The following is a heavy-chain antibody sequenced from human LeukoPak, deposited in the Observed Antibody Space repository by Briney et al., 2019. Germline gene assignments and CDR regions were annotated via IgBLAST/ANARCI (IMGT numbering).Heavy chain of an antibody. Sequence: GGSLRLSCAASGFTFSSYAMHWVRQAPGKGLEWVAVISYDGSNKYYADSVKGRFTISRDNSKNTLYLQMNSLRAEDTAVYYCARGRPQYSYYSALIDYWGQGTLVTVSS. CDR2: ISYDGSNK. CDR1: GFTFSSYA. D-gene: IGHD5-18*01. J-gene: IGHJ4*02. CDR3: ARGRPQYSYYSALIDY. V-gene: IGHV3-30-3*01.